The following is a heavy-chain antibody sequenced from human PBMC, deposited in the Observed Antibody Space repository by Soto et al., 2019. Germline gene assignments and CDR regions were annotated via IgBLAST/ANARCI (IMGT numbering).Heavy chain of an antibody. Sequence: GGSLRLSCAASGFICSSYDMSWVRQAPGKGLEWVSTILVDGRTFYVDSVKGRFTISRDSSQNTVYLQMNSLTAGDTALYYCAKETSTGGGAFDICGQGTMVTVSS. V-gene: IGHV3-23*01. CDR1: GFICSSYD. CDR2: ILVDGRT. CDR3: AKETSTGGGAFDI. D-gene: IGHD2-8*02. J-gene: IGHJ3*02.